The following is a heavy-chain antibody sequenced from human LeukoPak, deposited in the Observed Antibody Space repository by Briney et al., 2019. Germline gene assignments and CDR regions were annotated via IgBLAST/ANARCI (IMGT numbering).Heavy chain of an antibody. CDR3: VTYYYGSSAPKRNY. V-gene: IGHV4-34*01. J-gene: IGHJ4*02. Sequence: SETLSLTCAVYGGSFSDYFWSWIRQPPGKGLEWIGEISHSGSTTYNPSLRSRVTISGDTSKKQFSLKLSSVTAADTAVYYCVTYYYGSSAPKRNYWGQGILVTVSP. CDR2: ISHSGST. CDR1: GGSFSDYF. D-gene: IGHD3-22*01.